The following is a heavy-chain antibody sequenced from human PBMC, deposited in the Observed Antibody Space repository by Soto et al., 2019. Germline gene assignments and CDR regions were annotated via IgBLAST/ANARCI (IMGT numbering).Heavy chain of an antibody. J-gene: IGHJ4*02. CDR1: GGTFSSYA. CDR3: ARTRITMVRGVIPYYFDY. Sequence: ASVKVSCKASGGTFSSYAISWVRQAPGQGLEWMGGIIPIFGTANYAQKFQGRVTITADESTSTAYMELSSLRSEDTAVYYCARTRITMVRGVIPYYFDYWGQGTLVTVSS. V-gene: IGHV1-69*13. CDR2: IIPIFGTA. D-gene: IGHD3-10*01.